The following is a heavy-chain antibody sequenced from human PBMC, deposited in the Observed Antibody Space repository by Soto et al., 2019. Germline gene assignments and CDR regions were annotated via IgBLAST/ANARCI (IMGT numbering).Heavy chain of an antibody. Sequence: SETLSLTCTFSGCSISRSRYYWGWIRQPPGKGLEWIGSIYYSGSTYYNPSLKSRVTISVDTSKNQFSLKLSSVTAADTAVYYCAIGTTNYYYGMDVWGQGTTVTVSS. V-gene: IGHV4-39*01. D-gene: IGHD4-4*01. CDR3: AIGTTNYYYGMDV. CDR2: IYYSGST. CDR1: GCSISRSRYY. J-gene: IGHJ6*02.